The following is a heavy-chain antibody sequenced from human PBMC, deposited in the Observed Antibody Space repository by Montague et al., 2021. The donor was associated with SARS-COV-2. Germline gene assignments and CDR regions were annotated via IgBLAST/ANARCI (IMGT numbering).Heavy chain of an antibody. D-gene: IGHD3-10*01. CDR2: IHHGGST. Sequence: SETLSLTCAVHGGSFSTYSWNWIRQLPGKGLEWIGEIHHGGSTNXNPSLKSRVTISADTSKNQFSLKLTSVAAADTAVYYCARLGDGVVPSPILGVGPYYSYYYMDVWGKGTTVTVSS. CDR1: GGSFSTYS. V-gene: IGHV4-34*01. CDR3: ARLGDGVVPSPILGVGPYYSYYYMDV. J-gene: IGHJ6*03.